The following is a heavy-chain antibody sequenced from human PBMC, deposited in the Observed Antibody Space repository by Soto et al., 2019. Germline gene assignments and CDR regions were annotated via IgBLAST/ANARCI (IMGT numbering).Heavy chain of an antibody. V-gene: IGHV3-30-3*01. Sequence: TGGSLRLSCAASGFTFSIYPLHWVRQAPGKGLEWVAVISNDGSNKYYADSVKGRFTISRDNSKNTLYLQVNSLRADDTAVYYCARTQNWYFDNWGQGTLVTVSS. CDR3: ARTQNWYFDN. D-gene: IGHD1-1*01. CDR2: ISNDGSNK. CDR1: GFTFSIYP. J-gene: IGHJ4*02.